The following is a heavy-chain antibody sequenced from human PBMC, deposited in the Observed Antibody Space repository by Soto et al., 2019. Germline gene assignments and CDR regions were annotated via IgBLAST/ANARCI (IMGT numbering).Heavy chain of an antibody. V-gene: IGHV3-53*01. Sequence: EVQLVESGGGLIQPGGSLRLSCAASGFTVSSNYLTWVRQAPGKGLEWVSTIFSGGKTYYADSVKGRITVSRDNSKNTLFLHMNSLREEDTAVYYCGRNGVYSYGGVDYWGQGTLVTVSS. CDR3: GRNGVYSYGGVDY. CDR1: GFTVSSNY. J-gene: IGHJ4*02. D-gene: IGHD5-18*01. CDR2: IFSGGKT.